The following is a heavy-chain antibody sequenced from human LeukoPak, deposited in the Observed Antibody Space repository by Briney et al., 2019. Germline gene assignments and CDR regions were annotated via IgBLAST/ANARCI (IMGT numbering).Heavy chain of an antibody. V-gene: IGHV4-4*09. CDR2: IYNGVPT. Sequence: SETLSLICTTSGVSISRFYWSWVRQPPGKGLEWIGNIYNGVPTFFNPSLKSRVTILVDASKRQFSLQLACVTAADTAVYYCVQTTGWPGFDYWGQGILVTVSS. D-gene: IGHD6-19*01. J-gene: IGHJ4*02. CDR3: VQTTGWPGFDY. CDR1: GVSISRFY.